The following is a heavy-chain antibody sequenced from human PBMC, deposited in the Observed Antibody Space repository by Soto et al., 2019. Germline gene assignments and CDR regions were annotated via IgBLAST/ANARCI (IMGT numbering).Heavy chain of an antibody. V-gene: IGHV4-59*08. D-gene: IGHD3-9*01. CDR3: ARQYYDILTGYHYYFDY. CDR2: IYYSGRT. J-gene: IGHJ4*02. CDR1: GGSISSYY. Sequence: QVQLKESGPGLVKPSETLSLTCTVSGGSISSYYWSWIRQPPGKGLEWIGYIYYSGRTNYNPSLKSRLTMSVDTSKNQFSLKLSSVTAADTALYYCARQYYDILTGYHYYFDYWGQGTLVTVSS.